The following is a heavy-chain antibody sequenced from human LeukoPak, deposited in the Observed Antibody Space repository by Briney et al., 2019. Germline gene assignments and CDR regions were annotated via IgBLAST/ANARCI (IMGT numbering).Heavy chain of an antibody. Sequence: GGSLRLSCAASGFTFSSYAMSWVRQAPGKGLEWVSAISGSGGSTYYADSVKGRFTISRDNSKNTLYLQMNSLRAEDVAVYYCAKDYIWWLRSGYFDYWGQGTLVTVSS. D-gene: IGHD2-8*02. CDR3: AKDYIWWLRSGYFDY. J-gene: IGHJ4*02. CDR1: GFTFSSYA. V-gene: IGHV3-23*01. CDR2: ISGSGGST.